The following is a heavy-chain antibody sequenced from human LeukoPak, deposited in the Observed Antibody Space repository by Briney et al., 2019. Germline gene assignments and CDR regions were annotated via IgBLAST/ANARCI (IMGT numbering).Heavy chain of an antibody. CDR2: ISGNGDNT. Sequence: GGTLRLSCAASGFTFGSYGMNWVRQAPGKGLEWVSLISGNGDNTYYADSVKGRFTISRDNAKNSLYLQMNSLRAEDTAVYYCARGITTDAFDIWGQGTMVTVSS. J-gene: IGHJ3*02. CDR1: GFTFGSYG. D-gene: IGHD5-24*01. CDR3: ARGITTDAFDI. V-gene: IGHV3-48*01.